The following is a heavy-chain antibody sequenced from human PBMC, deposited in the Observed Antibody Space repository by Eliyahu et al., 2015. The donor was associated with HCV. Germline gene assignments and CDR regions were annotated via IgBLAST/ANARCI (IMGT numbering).Heavy chain of an antibody. V-gene: IGHV1-69*04. CDR3: ATLSAAINAFDI. CDR2: IIPILGIA. CDR1: GGTFSSYA. J-gene: IGHJ3*02. D-gene: IGHD2-2*02. Sequence: QVQLVQSGAEVKKPGSSVKVSCKASGGTFSSYAISWVRQAPGQGLEWMGRIIPILGIANYAQKFQGRVTITADKSTSTAYMELSSLRSEDTAVYYCATLSAAINAFDIWGQGTMVTVSS.